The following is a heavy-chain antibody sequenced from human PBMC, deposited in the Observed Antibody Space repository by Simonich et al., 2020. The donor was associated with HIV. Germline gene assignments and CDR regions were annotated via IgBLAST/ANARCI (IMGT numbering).Heavy chain of an antibody. CDR3: ARDGRKGSSTSCSDY. CDR2: ISSSSNYI. Sequence: EVQLVESGGGLVKPGGSLRLSCAASGFTFSSYSMNWVRQAPGKGLEWVSSISSSSNYIYNADSVKGRFTISRDNAKNSLYLQMNSLRAEDTAVYYCARDGRKGSSTSCSDYWGQGTLVTVSS. V-gene: IGHV3-21*01. CDR1: GFTFSSYS. D-gene: IGHD2-2*01. J-gene: IGHJ4*02.